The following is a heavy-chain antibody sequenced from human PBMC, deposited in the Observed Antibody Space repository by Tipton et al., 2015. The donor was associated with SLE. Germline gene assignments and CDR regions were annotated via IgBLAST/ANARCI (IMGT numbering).Heavy chain of an antibody. D-gene: IGHD4-23*01. CDR1: GGSFSGYY. Sequence: TLSLTCAVYGGSFSGYYWSWIRQPPGKGLEGIGEINIRGSTNYNPSLKNRVSISVDTSKNQFSLKLSSVPAADTAVYYCARGSGDGGNSVCLDYWGQGTLVTLSS. CDR3: ARGSGDGGNSVCLDY. CDR2: INIRGST. V-gene: IGHV4-34*01. J-gene: IGHJ4*02.